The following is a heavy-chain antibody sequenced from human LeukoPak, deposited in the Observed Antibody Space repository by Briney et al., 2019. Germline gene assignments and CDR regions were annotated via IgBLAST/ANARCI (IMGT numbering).Heavy chain of an antibody. CDR3: SRGPPSNNAAFGPEEYFQH. Sequence: QSGGSLRLSCAASGFTFSSYAIHWVRQAQGKGLEWVAVISYDGTYKYYADSVKGRFNISRDNSKNTLFLQMNSLRDEDTAVYYCSRGPPSNNAAFGPEEYFQHWGQGTLVTVSS. D-gene: IGHD3-3*01. CDR1: GFTFSSYA. J-gene: IGHJ1*01. V-gene: IGHV3-30-3*01. CDR2: ISYDGTYK.